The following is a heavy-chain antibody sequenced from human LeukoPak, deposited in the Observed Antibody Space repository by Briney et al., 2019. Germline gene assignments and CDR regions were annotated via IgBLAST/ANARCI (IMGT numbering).Heavy chain of an antibody. CDR1: GGSIRSYF. CDR3: ARESKSYDGSGYYHDY. V-gene: IGHV4-4*07. CDR2: IYTSGST. D-gene: IGHD3-22*01. J-gene: IGHJ4*02. Sequence: PSETLSLTCSVSGGSIRSYFWSWIRQPAGKGLEWIGRIYTSGSTDYNPSLRSRVSMSVDTSRNQFSLKLTSVTAADTAVYYCARESKSYDGSGYYHDYWGQGTLVAVPS.